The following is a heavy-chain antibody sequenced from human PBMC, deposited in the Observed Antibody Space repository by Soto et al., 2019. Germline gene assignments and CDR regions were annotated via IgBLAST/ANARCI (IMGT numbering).Heavy chain of an antibody. Sequence: GGSLRLSCAASGFTFSSYAMHWVRQAPGKGLEWVAVISYDGSNKYYADSVKGRFTISRDNSKNTLYLQMNSRIAEDTAVYYCARDRYSYGRTLDYWGQGTLVTVSS. CDR1: GFTFSSYA. J-gene: IGHJ4*02. CDR2: ISYDGSNK. CDR3: ARDRYSYGRTLDY. V-gene: IGHV3-30-3*01. D-gene: IGHD5-18*01.